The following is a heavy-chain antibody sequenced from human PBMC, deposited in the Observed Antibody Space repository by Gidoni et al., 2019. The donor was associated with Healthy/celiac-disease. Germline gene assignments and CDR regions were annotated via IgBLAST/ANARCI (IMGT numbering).Heavy chain of an antibody. V-gene: IGHV4-59*01. J-gene: IGHJ4*02. Sequence: VQLQESGPGLVKPSETLSLTCTVSGGSISSYYWSWIRQPPGQVLEWIGYIYYSGSTKSNPPLKSRVTISVDTSKIQFSLKLSSVTAADTAVYYCARVGGSGWYLDYWGQGTLVTVSS. CDR1: GGSISSYY. CDR3: ARVGGSGWYLDY. D-gene: IGHD6-19*01. CDR2: IYYSGST.